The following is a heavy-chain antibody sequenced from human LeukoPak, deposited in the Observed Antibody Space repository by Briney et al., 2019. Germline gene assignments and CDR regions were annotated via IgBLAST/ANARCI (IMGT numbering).Heavy chain of an antibody. CDR3: ARDFESLLWFGELLPDYGMDV. CDR2: ISSSSSTI. D-gene: IGHD3-10*01. J-gene: IGHJ6*02. V-gene: IGHV3-48*01. Sequence: PGGSLRLSCAASGFTFSSYSMNWVRQAPGKGLEWVSYISSSSSTIYYADSVKGRFTISRDNAKNSLYLQMNSLRAEDTAVYYCARDFESLLWFGELLPDYGMDVWGQGTTVTVSS. CDR1: GFTFSSYS.